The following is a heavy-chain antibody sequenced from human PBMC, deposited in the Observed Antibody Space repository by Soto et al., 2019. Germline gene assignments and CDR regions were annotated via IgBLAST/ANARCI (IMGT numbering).Heavy chain of an antibody. J-gene: IGHJ6*02. D-gene: IGHD3-3*01. CDR1: GVSVSSNIAA. V-gene: IGHV6-1*01. CDR3: AREGSEKAEWTNNYYYYGMDV. Sequence: SQALSLTCAISGVSVSSNIAAWNCIRQSPSRGLEWLGRTYYRSKWYNDYAVSVKSRITINPDTSKNQFSLQLNSVTPEDTAVYYCAREGSEKAEWTNNYYYYGMDVWGQRTTVTVSS. CDR2: TYYRSKWYN.